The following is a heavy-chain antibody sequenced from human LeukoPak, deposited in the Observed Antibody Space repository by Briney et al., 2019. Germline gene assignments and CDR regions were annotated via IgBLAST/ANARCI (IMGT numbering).Heavy chain of an antibody. CDR2: LSGRGGNS. Sequence: GGSLRLSCAASGFTFSIYVMSWVRQAPGKGLEWVSTLSGRGGNSYYADSVKGRFTISRDNSKNMLFLQMNSLRADDTAIYFCARDFRDWSDVFDIWARGQWSPSLQ. CDR1: GFTFSIYV. CDR3: ARDFRDWSDVFDI. D-gene: IGHD3-10*01. J-gene: IGHJ3*02. V-gene: IGHV3-23*01.